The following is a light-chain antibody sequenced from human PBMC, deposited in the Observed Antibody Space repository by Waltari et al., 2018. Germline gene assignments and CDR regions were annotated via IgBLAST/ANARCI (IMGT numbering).Light chain of an antibody. CDR1: KLGDKY. Sequence: SYELTQPPSVSVSPGQTASITCSGDKLGDKYACWYQQKPGQSPVLVLYQDSKRPSRTLWRFSGTNSRNTATLTIGGTQEMEEADYYCQAWDSSTAVFGGGTKLTVL. CDR2: QDS. J-gene: IGLJ2*01. V-gene: IGLV3-1*01. CDR3: QAWDSSTAV.